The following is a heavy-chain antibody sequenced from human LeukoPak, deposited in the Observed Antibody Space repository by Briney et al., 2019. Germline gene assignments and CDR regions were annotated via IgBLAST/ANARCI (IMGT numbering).Heavy chain of an antibody. Sequence: GSLRLSCAASGFTFSRYWLTWVRQAPGKGLEWIGSIYYSGSTYYNPSLKSRVTISVDTSKNQFSLKLSSVTAADTAVYYCARDFTVTSLGHYMDVWGKGTTVTVSS. D-gene: IGHD4-11*01. CDR2: IYYSGST. J-gene: IGHJ6*03. CDR3: ARDFTVTSLGHYMDV. CDR1: GFTFSRYW. V-gene: IGHV4-39*07.